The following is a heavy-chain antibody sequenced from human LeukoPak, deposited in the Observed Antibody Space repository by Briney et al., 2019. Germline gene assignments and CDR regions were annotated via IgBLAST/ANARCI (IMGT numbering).Heavy chain of an antibody. V-gene: IGHV3-23*01. Sequence: GGPLRLSCAASGFTFSSYAMSWVRQAPGKGLEWVSAISGSGGSTYYADSVKGRFTISRDNSKNTLYLQMNSLRAEDTAVYYCAKVPKGHITIFGVVIFDYWGQGTLVTVSS. D-gene: IGHD3-3*01. CDR2: ISGSGGST. CDR3: AKVPKGHITIFGVVIFDY. J-gene: IGHJ4*02. CDR1: GFTFSSYA.